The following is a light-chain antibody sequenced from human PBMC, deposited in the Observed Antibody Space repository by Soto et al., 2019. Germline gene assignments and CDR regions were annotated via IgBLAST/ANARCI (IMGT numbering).Light chain of an antibody. J-gene: IGLJ2*01. V-gene: IGLV2-23*01. CDR1: SRDVGSYNL. Sequence: QSVLTQPASVSGSPGQSITISCTGTSRDVGSYNLVSWYQQHPGKAPKLMIYEGSKRRSGVSNRFSGSKSGNTASLTISGLQAEDEADYYCCSYAGSSTSVVFGGGTKLTVL. CDR3: CSYAGSSTSVV. CDR2: EGS.